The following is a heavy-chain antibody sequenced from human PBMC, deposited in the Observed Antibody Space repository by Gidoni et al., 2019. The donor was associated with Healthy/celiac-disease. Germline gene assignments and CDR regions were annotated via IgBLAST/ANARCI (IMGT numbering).Heavy chain of an antibody. D-gene: IGHD3-3*01. CDR2: ISYDGSNK. CDR3: ARDGGYDFWSGLNDY. J-gene: IGHJ4*02. V-gene: IGHV3-30*01. Sequence: QVQLVESGGGVVQPGRSLRLSCAASGFTFSSYAMHWVRQAPGKGLEWVAVISYDGSNKYYADSVKGRFTISRDNSKNTLYLQMNSLRAEDTAVYYCARDGGYDFWSGLNDYWGQGTLVTVSS. CDR1: GFTFSSYA.